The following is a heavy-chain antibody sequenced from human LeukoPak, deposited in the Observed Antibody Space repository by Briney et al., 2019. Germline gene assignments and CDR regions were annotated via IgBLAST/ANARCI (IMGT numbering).Heavy chain of an antibody. V-gene: IGHV4-4*07. D-gene: IGHD6-13*01. Sequence: SETLSLTCTVSGGSISSYYWSWIRQPAGKGLEWIGRIYTSGSTNYHPSLKSRVTMSVDTSKTQFSLKLSSVTAADTAVYYCARDSPYSSSWYGWFDPWGQGTLVTVSS. CDR2: IYTSGST. CDR3: ARDSPYSSSWYGWFDP. CDR1: GGSISSYY. J-gene: IGHJ5*02.